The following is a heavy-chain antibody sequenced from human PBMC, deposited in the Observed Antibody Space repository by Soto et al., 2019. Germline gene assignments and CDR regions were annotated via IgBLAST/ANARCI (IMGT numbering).Heavy chain of an antibody. Sequence: SETLSLTCAVSGVSIHNSHSFWGWIRQPPGKGLEFIANVYYSGGAHYNPPFKSRVTISVDTATNQVSLRMSSVTAADTAVYFCGRVVEGATRHTDFDSWGQGTLVTAPQ. J-gene: IGHJ5*01. CDR2: VYYSGGA. D-gene: IGHD2-21*01. CDR1: GVSIHNSHSF. V-gene: IGHV4-39*01. CDR3: GRVVEGATRHTDFDS.